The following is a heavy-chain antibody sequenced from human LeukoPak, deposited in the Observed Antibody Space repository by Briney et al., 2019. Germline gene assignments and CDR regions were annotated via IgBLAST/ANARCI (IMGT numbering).Heavy chain of an antibody. J-gene: IGHJ4*02. CDR3: ARAQLLWFGELSPYFDY. D-gene: IGHD3-10*01. Sequence: GASVKVSCKASGYTFTSYGISWVRQAPGQGLEWMGWISAYNGNTNYAQKLQGRVTMTTDTSTSTAYMELRSLRSDDTAVYYCARAQLLWFGELSPYFDYWGQGTLVTVSS. V-gene: IGHV1-18*01. CDR1: GYTFTSYG. CDR2: ISAYNGNT.